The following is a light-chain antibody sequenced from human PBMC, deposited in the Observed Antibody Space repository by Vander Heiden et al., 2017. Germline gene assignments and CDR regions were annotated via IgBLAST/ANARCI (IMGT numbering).Light chain of an antibody. Sequence: EIVLTQSPATLSVSAGERATLTCRASQSVSSYLAWYQQRPGQAPRLLIYDASNRATGIPARFSGSGSGTDFTLTISSLEPEDFAVYYCQQRSNWPSWTFGQGTKVEIK. CDR3: QQRSNWPSWT. J-gene: IGKJ1*01. V-gene: IGKV3-11*01. CDR1: QSVSSY. CDR2: DAS.